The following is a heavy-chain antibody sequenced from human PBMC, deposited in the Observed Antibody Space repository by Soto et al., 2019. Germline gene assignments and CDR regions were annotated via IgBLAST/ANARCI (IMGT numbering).Heavy chain of an antibody. CDR3: VRDMEFCTNGLCYWFDY. Sequence: PGGSLRLSCAASGFTFSSYAMNWVRQAPGKGLEWVSSISGSGNYIYYADSVKGRFTFSRDNAKNSLYLHMNSLRAEDTAVYYCVRDMEFCTNGLCYWFDYWGQGTLVTVSS. V-gene: IGHV3-21*01. J-gene: IGHJ4*02. CDR1: GFTFSSYA. D-gene: IGHD2-8*01. CDR2: ISGSGNYI.